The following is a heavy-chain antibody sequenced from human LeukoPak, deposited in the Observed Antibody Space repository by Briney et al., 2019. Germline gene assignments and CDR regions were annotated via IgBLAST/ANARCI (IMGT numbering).Heavy chain of an antibody. CDR1: GDSINNYY. J-gene: IGHJ4*02. CDR2: THYTGNT. Sequence: SETLSLTCSVSGDSINNYYWNWIRQPPGKELVWIGYTHYTGNTKSSPSLRSRVTTSVDTSKSQFSLKLSSVTAADTAVYYCAKWSSTLKAFDFWGQGILVIVSS. V-gene: IGHV4-59*08. D-gene: IGHD2-8*01. CDR3: AKWSSTLKAFDF.